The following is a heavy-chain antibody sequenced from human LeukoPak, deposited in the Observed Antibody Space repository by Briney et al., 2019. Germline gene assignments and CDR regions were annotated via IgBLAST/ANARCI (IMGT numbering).Heavy chain of an antibody. CDR2: ITNGGVTT. J-gene: IGHJ4*02. Sequence: GGSLRLSCAASGFTFSTYAMSWVRQTPGKSLEWVSIITNGGVTTYYADSVRGRFTISRDNSKNMLYLRMNSLRAEDTAVYYCVKLSSGSGSKFGFDSWGQGTLVTVSS. D-gene: IGHD6-19*01. V-gene: IGHV3-23*01. CDR3: VKLSSGSGSKFGFDS. CDR1: GFTFSTYA.